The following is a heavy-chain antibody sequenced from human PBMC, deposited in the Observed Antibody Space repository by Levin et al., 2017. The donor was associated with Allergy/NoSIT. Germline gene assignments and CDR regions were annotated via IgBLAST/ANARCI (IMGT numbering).Heavy chain of an antibody. CDR1: GYTFSNFG. J-gene: IGHJ5*02. V-gene: IGHV1-18*01. Sequence: ASVKVSCKASGYTFSNFGFSWVRHAPGQGLEWMGWVSAYNGNTNYAQKFQGRVTMTTDTSTNTGFMELRSLRSDDTAVYYCVRDGPIVVVPSASPHMDPWGQGTLVTVSS. CDR2: VSAYNGNT. D-gene: IGHD2-2*01. CDR3: VRDGPIVVVPSASPHMDP.